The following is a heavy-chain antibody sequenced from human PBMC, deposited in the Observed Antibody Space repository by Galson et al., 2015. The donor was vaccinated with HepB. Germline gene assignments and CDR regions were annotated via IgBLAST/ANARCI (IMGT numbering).Heavy chain of an antibody. CDR1: GFTFSSYW. CDR2: IKQDGSEK. Sequence: SLRLSCAASGFTFSSYWMSWVRQAPGKGLEWVANIKQDGSEKYYVDSVKGRFTISRDNAKNSLYLQMNSLRAEDTAVYYCARDYYGSGSYILFGQKRGAFDIWGQGTMVTVSS. D-gene: IGHD3-10*01. J-gene: IGHJ3*02. CDR3: ARDYYGSGSYILFGQKRGAFDI. V-gene: IGHV3-7*03.